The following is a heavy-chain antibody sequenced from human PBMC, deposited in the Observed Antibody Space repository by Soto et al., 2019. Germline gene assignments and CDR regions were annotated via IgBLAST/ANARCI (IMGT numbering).Heavy chain of an antibody. CDR3: ARGSGGPHYYYYGMDV. Sequence: QVQLVQSGAEVKKPGASVKVSCKASGYTFTSYDINWERQATGQGLEWMGWMNPNIGNTGYAQKFQGRVTMTRNTSLSTAYMELSSLRSEDTAVYYCARGSGGPHYYYYGMDVWGQGTTGTVSS. CDR1: GYTFTSYD. D-gene: IGHD1-26*01. J-gene: IGHJ6*02. CDR2: MNPNIGNT. V-gene: IGHV1-8*01.